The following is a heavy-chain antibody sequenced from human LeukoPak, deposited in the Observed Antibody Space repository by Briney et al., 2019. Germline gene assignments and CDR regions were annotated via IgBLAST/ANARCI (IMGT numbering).Heavy chain of an antibody. V-gene: IGHV3-33*01. CDR1: GFTFRNYG. CDR2: IWYDGSNE. J-gene: IGHJ4*02. CDR3: ARVEGRFYGSGSYRGFDY. Sequence: GRSLRLSCAASGFTFRNYGMHWVRQAPGKGLEWVSVIWYDGSNEYYAGSVKGRFTISRDNSKNTLYLQMNSLRAEDTAVYYCARVEGRFYGSGSYRGFDYWGQGTLVTVSS. D-gene: IGHD3-10*01.